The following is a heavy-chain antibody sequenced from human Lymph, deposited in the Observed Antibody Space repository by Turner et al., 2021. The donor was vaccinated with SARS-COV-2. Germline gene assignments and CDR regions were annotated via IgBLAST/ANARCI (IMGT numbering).Heavy chain of an antibody. CDR2: IIRILAIA. Sequence: QVQLVQSGAEVKKPGSSVKVSCKASGGTFSSYAITWVRQAPGQGLEWMGGIIRILAIANYAQKFQGRVTITADKSTSTAYMELSSLRSEDTAVYYCARDSPYCSSTSCYDPWGQGTLVTVSS. CDR1: GGTFSSYA. J-gene: IGHJ5*02. V-gene: IGHV1-69*10. CDR3: ARDSPYCSSTSCYDP. D-gene: IGHD2-2*01.